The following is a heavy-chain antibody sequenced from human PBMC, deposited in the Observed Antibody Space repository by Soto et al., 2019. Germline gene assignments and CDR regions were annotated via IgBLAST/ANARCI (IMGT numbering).Heavy chain of an antibody. V-gene: IGHV1-18*01. CDR3: ARGRYGDY. Sequence: QVHLVQSGAEVKKPGASVKVSCQGSGYAFTTYGITWVRQAPGQGLEWMGWISAHDGNTNYAQKLQGSVTVTRDTSTSTAYMELRSLRYDDTAVYSCARGRYGDYWGQGALVTVSS. CDR1: GYAFTTYG. J-gene: IGHJ4*02. CDR2: ISAHDGNT. D-gene: IGHD1-1*01.